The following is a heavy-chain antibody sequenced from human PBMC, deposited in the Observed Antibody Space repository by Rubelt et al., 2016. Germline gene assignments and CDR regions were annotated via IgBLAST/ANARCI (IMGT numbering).Heavy chain of an antibody. J-gene: IGHJ4*02. CDR2: ISAYNVKA. CDR1: GYTFTSYG. CDR3: ARDLPPFRRYNWNFPLDY. D-gene: IGHD1-7*01. Sequence: QVQLVQSGAEVKKPGASVKVSCKASGYTFTSYGISWVRQAPGQGLEWMGWISAYNVKANYAQKLEGGATMTKEPHKSKAYRGRRSLRSDDTAVYYCARDLPPFRRYNWNFPLDYWGQGTLVTVSS. V-gene: IGHV1-18*01.